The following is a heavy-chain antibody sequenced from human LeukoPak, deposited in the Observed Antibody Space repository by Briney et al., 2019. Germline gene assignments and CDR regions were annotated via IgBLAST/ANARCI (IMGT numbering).Heavy chain of an antibody. J-gene: IGHJ4*02. CDR2: IKYDGNEE. V-gene: IGHV3-7*01. CDR1: GFTFSSYW. CDR3: KSGGAAPGSFDY. D-gene: IGHD1-1*01. Sequence: GGSLRLSGAASGFTFSSYWMSWMRQAPGKGLEWVANIKYDGNEEYYVDSVKGRSTISRDNAKNSLYLQLNSLRVEDTAVYYCKSGGAAPGSFDYWGQGTLVTVSP.